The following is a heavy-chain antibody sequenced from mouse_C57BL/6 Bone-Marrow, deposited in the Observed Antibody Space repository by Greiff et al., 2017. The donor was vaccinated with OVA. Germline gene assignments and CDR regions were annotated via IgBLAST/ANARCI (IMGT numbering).Heavy chain of an antibody. CDR1: GFTFSSYG. CDR3: ARHNGYYFDY. V-gene: IGHV5-6*01. CDR2: ISSGGSYT. Sequence: EVQVVESGGDLVKPGGSLKLSCAASGFTFSSYGMSWVRQTPDKRLEWVATISSGGSYTYYPDSVKGRFTISGKNANNPHYQQRSSMKAEDTAMYYGARHNGYYFDYWGQGTTLTVSS. D-gene: IGHD2-2*01. J-gene: IGHJ2*01.